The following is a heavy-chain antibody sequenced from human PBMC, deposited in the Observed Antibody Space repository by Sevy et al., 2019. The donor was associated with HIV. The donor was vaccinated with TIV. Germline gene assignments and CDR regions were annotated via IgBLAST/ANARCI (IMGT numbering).Heavy chain of an antibody. Sequence: GGSLRLTCVASGFTFSNYNINWVRQAPGKGLEWVSYISGLSNYIYYADSLGGRFTISRDNAKNSVYLQMNSLRTEDTAVYYCARGATSGWDYFDSWVQGTLVTVSS. D-gene: IGHD6-19*01. CDR3: ARGATSGWDYFDS. V-gene: IGHV3-21*06. J-gene: IGHJ4*02. CDR1: GFTFSNYN. CDR2: ISGLSNYI.